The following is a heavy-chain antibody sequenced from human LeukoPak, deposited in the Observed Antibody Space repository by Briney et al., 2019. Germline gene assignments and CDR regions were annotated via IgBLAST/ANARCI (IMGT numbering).Heavy chain of an antibody. J-gene: IGHJ4*02. CDR1: GGTFSSYA. CDR3: ARAGYDILTGYYCDY. CDR2: IIPIIGIA. D-gene: IGHD3-9*01. Sequence: SVKVSCKTSGGTFSSYAISWVRQAPGQGLEWRGRIIPIIGIANYAQKFQGRVTITADKSTSTAYMELSSLRSEDTAVYYCARAGYDILTGYYCDYWGQGTLVTVSS. V-gene: IGHV1-69*04.